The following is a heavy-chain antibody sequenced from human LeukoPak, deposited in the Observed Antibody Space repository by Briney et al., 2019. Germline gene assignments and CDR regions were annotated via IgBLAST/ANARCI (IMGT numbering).Heavy chain of an antibody. Sequence: GGSLRLSCAASGFTVSTNYMSWVRQPPGKGLEWVSVIKSGGDTRYADSVKGRFTISRDNSKNKVYLQMNSLAAEDTAVYCCAREGTTGHGINDQGLDYWGQGAWSPSPQ. CDR1: GFTVSTNY. D-gene: IGHD1-1*01. J-gene: IGHJ4*02. CDR3: AREGTTGHGINDQGLDY. V-gene: IGHV3-66*01. CDR2: IKSGGDT.